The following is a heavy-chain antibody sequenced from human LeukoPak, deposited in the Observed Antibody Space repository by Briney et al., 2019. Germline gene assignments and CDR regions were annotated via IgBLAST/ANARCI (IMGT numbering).Heavy chain of an antibody. Sequence: GGSLRLSCAASGFTFSSYAMSWVRQAPGKGLERVSAISGSGGSTYYADSVKGRFTISRDNSKNTLYLQMNSLRAEDTAVYYCARDRGGYSSSSRYFDYWGQGTLVTVSS. J-gene: IGHJ4*02. CDR1: GFTFSSYA. CDR3: ARDRGGYSSSSRYFDY. CDR2: ISGSGGST. V-gene: IGHV3-23*01. D-gene: IGHD6-6*01.